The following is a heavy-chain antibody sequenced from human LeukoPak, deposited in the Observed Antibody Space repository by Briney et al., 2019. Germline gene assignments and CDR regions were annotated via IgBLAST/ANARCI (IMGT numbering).Heavy chain of an antibody. D-gene: IGHD3-10*01. CDR1: GYTLTELS. CDR3: ATDGSGSYYPVRPFQH. CDR2: FDPEDGET. Sequence: VSVKVSCKVSGYTLTELSMHWVRQAPGKGLEWMGGFDPEDGETIYAQKFQGRVTMTEDTSTDTAYMELSSPRSEDTAVYYCATDGSGSYYPVRPFQHWGQGTLVTVSS. V-gene: IGHV1-24*01. J-gene: IGHJ1*01.